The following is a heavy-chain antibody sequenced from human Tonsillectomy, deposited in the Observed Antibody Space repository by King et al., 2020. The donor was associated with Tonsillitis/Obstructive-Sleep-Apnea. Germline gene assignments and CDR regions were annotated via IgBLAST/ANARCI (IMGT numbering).Heavy chain of an antibody. Sequence: QLVQSGAEVKKPGESLKISCKGSGYSFTSYWIAWVRQMPGKGLEWMGIIYPGDSDTRYSPSFQGQVTISVDKSISTAYLQWSSLKASDTAMYYCARRGLGFDFWSGYYSYYYYMDVWGKGTTVTVSS. CDR1: GYSFTSYW. CDR2: IYPGDSDT. V-gene: IGHV5-51*01. J-gene: IGHJ6*03. D-gene: IGHD3-3*01. CDR3: ARRGLGFDFWSGYYSYYYYMDV.